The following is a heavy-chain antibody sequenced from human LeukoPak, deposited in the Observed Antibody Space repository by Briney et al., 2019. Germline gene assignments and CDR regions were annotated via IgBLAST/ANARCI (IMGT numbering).Heavy chain of an antibody. J-gene: IGHJ4*02. CDR3: ASPMYSSSWSFDY. CDR2: ISSSSSYI. Sequence: GSLRLSCAASGFTFSSYSMNWVRQAPGKGLEWVSSISSSSSYIYYADSVKGRFTISRDNAKNSLYLQMNSLRAEDTAVYYCASPMYSSSWSFDYWGQGTLVTVSS. V-gene: IGHV3-21*01. CDR1: GFTFSSYS. D-gene: IGHD6-13*01.